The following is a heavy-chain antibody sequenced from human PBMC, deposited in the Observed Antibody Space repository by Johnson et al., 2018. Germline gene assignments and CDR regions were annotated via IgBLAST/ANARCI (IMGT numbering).Heavy chain of an antibody. V-gene: IGHV3-74*01. CDR3: SLMAHGYYYYMDV. J-gene: IGHJ6*03. D-gene: IGHD5-24*01. CDR2: INSDGSST. Sequence: VQLQESGGGLVQPGGSLRLSCAASGFTFSSYWMHWVRQAPGKGLVWVSRINSDGSSTSYADSVKGRFTISRDNAKNTLYLQNNSLRAEDTVVFYCSLMAHGYYYYMDVWGKGTTVTVSS. CDR1: GFTFSSYW.